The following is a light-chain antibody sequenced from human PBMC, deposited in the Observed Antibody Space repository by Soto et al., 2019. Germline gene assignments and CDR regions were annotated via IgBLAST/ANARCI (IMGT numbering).Light chain of an antibody. Sequence: IQITHSPSALSSSVGERVTITCRASQSISSWLAWYQQKLGKAPKLLIYDASSLESGVPSRFSGSGSGTEFTLTISSLQPDDFATYYCQQYNSYSRTFGQGTKVDI. V-gene: IGKV1-5*01. CDR1: QSISSW. CDR2: DAS. CDR3: QQYNSYSRT. J-gene: IGKJ1*01.